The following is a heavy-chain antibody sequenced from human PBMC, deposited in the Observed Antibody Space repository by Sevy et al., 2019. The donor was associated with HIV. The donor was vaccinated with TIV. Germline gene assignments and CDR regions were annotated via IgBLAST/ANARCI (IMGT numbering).Heavy chain of an antibody. CDR3: AKGGPAGVDYYYYLDV. Sequence: GGSLRLSCAASGFNFRRFAMSWVRLAPGKGLEWVSGITASGGNIYYIDSVKGRFTSSRENSKNTLYLQMNGLRAEDTAIYFCAKGGPAGVDYYYYLDVCGKGTTVTVSS. D-gene: IGHD5-12*01. CDR2: ITASGGNI. V-gene: IGHV3-23*01. CDR1: GFNFRRFA. J-gene: IGHJ6*03.